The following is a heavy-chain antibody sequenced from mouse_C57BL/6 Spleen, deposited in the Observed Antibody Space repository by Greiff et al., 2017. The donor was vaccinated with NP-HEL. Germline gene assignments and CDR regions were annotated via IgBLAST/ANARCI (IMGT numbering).Heavy chain of an antibody. Sequence: EVMLVESGEGLVKPGGSLKLSCAASGFTFSSYAMSWVRQTPEKRLEWVAYISSGGDYIYYADTVKGRFTISRDNARNTLYLQMSSLKAEDTAIYYCTRSFRGTYWYFDVWGTGTTVTVSS. CDR3: TRSFRGTYWYFDV. CDR1: GFTFSSYA. V-gene: IGHV5-9-1*02. CDR2: ISSGGDYI. D-gene: IGHD3-3*01. J-gene: IGHJ1*03.